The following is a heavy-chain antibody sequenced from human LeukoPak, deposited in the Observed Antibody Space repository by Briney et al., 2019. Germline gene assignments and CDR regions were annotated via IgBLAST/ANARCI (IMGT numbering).Heavy chain of an antibody. Sequence: GESPKISCKAYGYSFTSYWIGWWRHMPGRSLEWMGIIFPGDSDIRYSPYFQGQVIISADKSISTAYLQWSSLKASDTAMYYCAISTVTTMPFDHWGQGTPVTVSS. D-gene: IGHD4-17*01. CDR2: IFPGDSDI. V-gene: IGHV5-51*03. CDR1: GYSFTSYW. J-gene: IGHJ5*02. CDR3: AISTVTTMPFDH.